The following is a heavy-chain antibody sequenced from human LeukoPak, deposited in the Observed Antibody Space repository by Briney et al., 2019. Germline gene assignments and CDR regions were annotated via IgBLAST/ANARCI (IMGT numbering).Heavy chain of an antibody. CDR3: ARGYYYDLDY. D-gene: IGHD3-22*01. Sequence: SETQSLTCTVSGGSISSGGYYWSWIRQHPGKGLEWIGYIYYSGSTYYNPSLKSRVTISVDTSKNQFSLKLSSVTAADTAVYYCARGYYYDLDYWGQGTLVTVSS. V-gene: IGHV4-31*03. CDR1: GGSISSGGYY. CDR2: IYYSGST. J-gene: IGHJ4*02.